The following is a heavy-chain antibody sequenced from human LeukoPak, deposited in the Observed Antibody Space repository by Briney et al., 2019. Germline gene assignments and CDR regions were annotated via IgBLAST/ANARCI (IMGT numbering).Heavy chain of an antibody. V-gene: IGHV1-2*02. CDR3: ARVTIYGDYLENWFDP. CDR1: GYTFIGYY. J-gene: IGHJ5*02. D-gene: IGHD4-17*01. Sequence: ASVKVSCKTSGYTFIGYYIHWVRQAPGQGLEWMGWINPNSGGTNYAQKFQGRVTMTRDTSISTAYMELSSLRSDDTAVYYCARVTIYGDYLENWFDPWGQGTLVTVSS. CDR2: INPNSGGT.